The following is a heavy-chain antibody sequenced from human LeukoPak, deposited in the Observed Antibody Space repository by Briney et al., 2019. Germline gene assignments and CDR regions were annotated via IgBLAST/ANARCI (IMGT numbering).Heavy chain of an antibody. V-gene: IGHV4-59*08. CDR1: GGSLRGYY. Sequence: PSETLSLTCNVSGGSLRGYYWSWIRQPPGKGLEWIGYIYSSGSTNYNPSLKSRVTMSVDTSKNQFSLKLSSVTAADTAVYYCARHRSGWLQSSFDYWGQGTLVTVSS. CDR2: IYSSGST. J-gene: IGHJ4*02. D-gene: IGHD5-24*01. CDR3: ARHRSGWLQSSFDY.